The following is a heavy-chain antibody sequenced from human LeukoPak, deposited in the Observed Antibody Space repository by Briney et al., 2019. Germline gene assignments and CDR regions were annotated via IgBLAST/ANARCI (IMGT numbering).Heavy chain of an antibody. V-gene: IGHV1-69*13. CDR3: ARTRPHYYDSSGTYNWFDP. CDR1: GGTFSSYA. J-gene: IGHJ5*02. Sequence: GASVKVSCKASGGTFSSYAISWVRQAPGQGLEWMGGIIPIFGTANYAQKFQGRVTITADESTSTAYMELSSLRSEDTAVYYCARTRPHYYDSSGTYNWFDPWGQGTLVTVSS. CDR2: IIPIFGTA. D-gene: IGHD3-22*01.